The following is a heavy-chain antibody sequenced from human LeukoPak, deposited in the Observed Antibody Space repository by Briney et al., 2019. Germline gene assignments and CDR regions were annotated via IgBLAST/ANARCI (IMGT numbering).Heavy chain of an antibody. CDR1: GFTFSSYA. J-gene: IGHJ4*02. CDR3: TTALGLDYDILTGSYYFDY. V-gene: IGHV3-15*01. D-gene: IGHD3-9*01. Sequence: GGSLRLSCAASGFTFSSYAMSWVRQAPGKGLEWVGRIKSKTDGGTTDYAAPVKGRFTISRDDSKNTLYLQMNSLKTEDTAVYYCTTALGLDYDILTGSYYFDYWGQGTLVTVSS. CDR2: IKSKTDGGTT.